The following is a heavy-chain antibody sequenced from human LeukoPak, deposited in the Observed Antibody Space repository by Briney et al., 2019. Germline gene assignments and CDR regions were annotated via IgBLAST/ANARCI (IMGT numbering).Heavy chain of an antibody. CDR2: ISSSSSYI. CDR1: GFTFSSYS. D-gene: IGHD2-2*01. J-gene: IGHJ6*02. CDR3: ARDAVPAASYYYYGMDV. Sequence: GGSLRLSCAASGFTFSSYSMNWVRQAPGKGLEWVSSISSSSSYIYYADSVKGRFTISRDNAKNSLYLQMNSLRAEDTAVYYCARDAVPAASYYYYGMDVWGQGTTITVSS. V-gene: IGHV3-21*01.